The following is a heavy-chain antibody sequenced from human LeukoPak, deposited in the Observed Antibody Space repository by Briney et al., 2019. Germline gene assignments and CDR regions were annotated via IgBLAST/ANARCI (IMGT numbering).Heavy chain of an antibody. Sequence: GGSLRLSCAASGFTFSDYYMSWIRQAPGKGLEWVSYISSSGSTIYYADSVKGRFTISRDNAKNSLYLQMNSLRAEDTAVYYCARRKVRGVIINEDYWGQGTLVTVSS. J-gene: IGHJ4*02. CDR3: ARRKVRGVIINEDY. CDR2: ISSSGSTI. V-gene: IGHV3-11*04. CDR1: GFTFSDYY. D-gene: IGHD3-10*01.